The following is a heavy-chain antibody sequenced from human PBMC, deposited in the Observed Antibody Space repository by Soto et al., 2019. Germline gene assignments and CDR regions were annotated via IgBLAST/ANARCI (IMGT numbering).Heavy chain of an antibody. J-gene: IGHJ4*02. CDR3: GRGRSGQIVVFY. Sequence: ASVKVSCKASGYLFTAYSMHWVRLAPGQGLEWMGVVNPSGGSTKYAQNFQGRVTMTRDTSTTTIYMELKNLSPDDTAVYYCGRGRSGQIVVFYWGQGTPVTVSS. CDR2: VNPSGGST. CDR1: GYLFTAYS. D-gene: IGHD1-26*01. V-gene: IGHV1-46*01.